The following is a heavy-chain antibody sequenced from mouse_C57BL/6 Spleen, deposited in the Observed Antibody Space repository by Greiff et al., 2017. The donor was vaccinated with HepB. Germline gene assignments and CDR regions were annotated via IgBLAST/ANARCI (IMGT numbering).Heavy chain of an antibody. Sequence: EVQLQESGPELVKPGASVKMSCKASGYTFTDYNMHWVKQSHGKSLEWIGYINPNNGGTSYNQKFKGKATLTVNKSSSTASMVLRSLTSSSSAFSYCARRPFYDSAALFSYWGPWPLVTVSA. J-gene: IGHJ3*01. CDR3: ARRPFYDSAALFSY. D-gene: IGHD2-4*01. V-gene: IGHV1-22*01. CDR1: GYTFTDYN. CDR2: INPNNGGT.